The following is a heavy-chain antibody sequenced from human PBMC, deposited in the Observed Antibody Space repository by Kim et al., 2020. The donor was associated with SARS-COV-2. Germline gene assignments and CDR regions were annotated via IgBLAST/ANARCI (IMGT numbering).Heavy chain of an antibody. D-gene: IGHD6-19*01. J-gene: IGHJ4*02. CDR3: VSRQFASGWYCFDY. V-gene: IGHV3-74*01. Sequence: YGDSVTGRFTISNNNDKNTLYQQMNSLRAEDTAVYYCVSRQFASGWYCFDYWGQGTLVTVSS.